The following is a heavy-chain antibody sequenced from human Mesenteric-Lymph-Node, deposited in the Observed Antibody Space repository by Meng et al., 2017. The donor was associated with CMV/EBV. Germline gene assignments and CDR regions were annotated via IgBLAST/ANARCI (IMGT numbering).Heavy chain of an antibody. V-gene: IGHV4-59*01. CDR2: IYYSGST. D-gene: IGHD5-12*01. CDR3: ARGYSGNYGKFDY. Sequence: SETLSLTCSVSGGSISTYYWSWIRQPPRKGLEWIGYIYYSGSTKYNPSLKTRVTISVDTSKNQFSLNLSSVTAADTAVYYCARGYSGNYGKFDYWGQGTLVTVSS. CDR1: GGSISTYY. J-gene: IGHJ4*02.